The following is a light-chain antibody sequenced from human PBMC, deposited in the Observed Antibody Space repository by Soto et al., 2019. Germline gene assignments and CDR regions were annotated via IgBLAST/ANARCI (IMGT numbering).Light chain of an antibody. CDR3: QTWDTAIHDVV. V-gene: IGLV4-69*01. CDR2: LNSDGSH. Sequence: QSVLTQSPSASASLGASVKLTCTLSSGHNSYAIAWHQQQPEKGPRYLMKLNSDGSHSKGDGIPNRFSGSSSGTERHLTISSLQSEDEADYYCQTWDTAIHDVVFGGWTKLTVL. CDR1: SGHNSYA. J-gene: IGLJ2*01.